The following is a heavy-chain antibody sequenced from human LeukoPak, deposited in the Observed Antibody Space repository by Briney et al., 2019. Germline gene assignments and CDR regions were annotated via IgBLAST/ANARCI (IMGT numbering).Heavy chain of an antibody. CDR3: ARALGYCSSTSCYVEAFDI. D-gene: IGHD2-2*01. Sequence: GGSLRLSCAASGFTFSSYGMHWVRQAPGKGLEWVAVISYGGSNKYYADSVKGRFTISRDNSKNTLYLQMNSLRAEDTAVYYCARALGYCSSTSCYVEAFDIWGQGTMVTVSS. V-gene: IGHV3-30*03. CDR2: ISYGGSNK. J-gene: IGHJ3*02. CDR1: GFTFSSYG.